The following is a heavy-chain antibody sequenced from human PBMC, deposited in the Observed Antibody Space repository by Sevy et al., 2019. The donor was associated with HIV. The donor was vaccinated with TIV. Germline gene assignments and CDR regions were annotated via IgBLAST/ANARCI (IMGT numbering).Heavy chain of an antibody. Sequence: VTVKVSCKVSGYTLTKLSMHWVRQAPRKRLERMGSFDPEDRERMYAQKFQGRVTLTEDTSADTAYMELSSLRSEDTAVYYCAASKDYYDNSGSPFDYWGQGTLVTVSS. J-gene: IGHJ4*02. D-gene: IGHD3-22*01. CDR1: GYTLTKLS. CDR2: FDPEDRER. CDR3: AASKDYYDNSGSPFDY. V-gene: IGHV1-24*01.